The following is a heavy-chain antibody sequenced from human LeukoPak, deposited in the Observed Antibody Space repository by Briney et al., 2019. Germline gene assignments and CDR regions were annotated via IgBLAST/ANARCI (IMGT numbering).Heavy chain of an antibody. J-gene: IGHJ1*01. CDR2: IYYSGST. D-gene: IGHD6-13*01. CDR3: ARTIAAAGSAEYFQH. Sequence: SETLSLTCTVSGGSISSYYWSWIRQPPGEGLEWIGYIYYSGSTNYNPSLKSRVTISVDTSKNQFSLKLSSVTAADTAVYYCARTIAAAGSAEYFQHWGQGTLVTVSS. V-gene: IGHV4-59*01. CDR1: GGSISSYY.